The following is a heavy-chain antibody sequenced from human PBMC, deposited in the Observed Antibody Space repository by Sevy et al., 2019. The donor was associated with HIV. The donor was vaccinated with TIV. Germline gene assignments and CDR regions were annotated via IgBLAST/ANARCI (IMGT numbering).Heavy chain of an antibody. Sequence: GGSLRLSCAASGFTFSSYAMHWVRQAPGKGLEWVAVISYDGSNKYYAESVKGRFTISRDNTKNTLYLQMNSLRAEDTVLYYCAREVGSGYYYTPFDYWGQGTLVTVSS. D-gene: IGHD3-22*01. CDR1: GFTFSSYA. J-gene: IGHJ4*02. CDR2: ISYDGSNK. V-gene: IGHV3-30-3*01. CDR3: AREVGSGYYYTPFDY.